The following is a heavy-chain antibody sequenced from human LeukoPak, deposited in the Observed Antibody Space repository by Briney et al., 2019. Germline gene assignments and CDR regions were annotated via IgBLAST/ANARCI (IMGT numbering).Heavy chain of an antibody. Sequence: GGSLRLSCAASGFTFSNFWMHWVRHAPGKGLVWVALIYGDGSFTRYADSVKGRFTISRDNSKNTLYLQMNSLRAEDTAVYYCARDAPLYYGEGYGMDVWGQGTTVTVSS. CDR1: GFTFSNFW. V-gene: IGHV3-74*01. D-gene: IGHD3-3*01. J-gene: IGHJ6*02. CDR2: IYGDGSFT. CDR3: ARDAPLYYGEGYGMDV.